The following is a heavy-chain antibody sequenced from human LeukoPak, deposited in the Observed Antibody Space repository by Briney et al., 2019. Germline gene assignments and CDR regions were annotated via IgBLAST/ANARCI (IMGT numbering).Heavy chain of an antibody. CDR1: GFTFSSYV. J-gene: IGHJ4*02. V-gene: IGHV3-23*01. Sequence: PGGSLRLSCAASGFTFSSYVMSWVRQAPGKGLEWVSGISGSGGSTNHADSVKGRFTISRDNSKNTLYLQMNSLRAEDTAEYYCAKVYSRGWYWVDYWGQGTLVTVSS. CDR3: AKVYSRGWYWVDY. CDR2: ISGSGGST. D-gene: IGHD6-19*01.